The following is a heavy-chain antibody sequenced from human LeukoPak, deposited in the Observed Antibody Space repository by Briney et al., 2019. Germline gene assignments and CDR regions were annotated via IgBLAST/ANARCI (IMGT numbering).Heavy chain of an antibody. CDR3: ARGFVPAGMAPYHYMDV. CDR2: IYTSDNT. CDR1: DGSINNYY. J-gene: IGHJ6*03. Sequence: SETLSLTCTVSDGSINNYYWTWIRQPAGKGLEWIGRIYTSDNTIYNPSLRGRVTMSVDTSKSQFSLRLTSVTAADTAVYFCARGFVPAGMAPYHYMDVWGKGTTVTVSS. D-gene: IGHD2-2*01. V-gene: IGHV4-4*07.